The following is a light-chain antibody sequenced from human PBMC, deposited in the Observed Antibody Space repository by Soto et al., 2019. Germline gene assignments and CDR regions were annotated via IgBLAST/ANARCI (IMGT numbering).Light chain of an antibody. J-gene: IGKJ5*01. CDR3: QQYNNWPPIT. Sequence: EVELPQSPAILSLSPGETATLSCRASQSVDKFLAWYQQRPGQPPRLLIFDASNRATGVPVRFSGSGSGTEFTLTISSLQSEDFAVYYCQQYNNWPPITVGQGTRLEIK. CDR1: QSVDKF. CDR2: DAS. V-gene: IGKV3-11*01.